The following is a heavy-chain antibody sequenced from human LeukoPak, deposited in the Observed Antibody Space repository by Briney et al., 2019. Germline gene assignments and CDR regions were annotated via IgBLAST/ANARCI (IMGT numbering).Heavy chain of an antibody. CDR2: IHSGGST. V-gene: IGHV3-53*01. J-gene: IGHJ6*02. Sequence: GGSLRLSCAASGFTVSSNYMSWVRQAPGKGLEWVSVIHSGGSTYYADSVKGRFTISRDNSKNTLYLQMNSLRAEDTAVYYCASPGVVAATGYDYYYYGMDVWGQGTTVTVSS. CDR3: ASPGVVAATGYDYYYYGMDV. CDR1: GFTVSSNY. D-gene: IGHD2-15*01.